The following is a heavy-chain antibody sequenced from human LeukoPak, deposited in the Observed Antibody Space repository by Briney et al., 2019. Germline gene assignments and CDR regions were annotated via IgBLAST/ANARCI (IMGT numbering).Heavy chain of an antibody. V-gene: IGHV3-7*01. CDR2: IKQDGSEK. CDR1: GFTVSSNY. Sequence: GGSLRLSCAASGFTVSSNYMSWVRQAPGKGLEWVANIKQDGSEKYYVDSVKGRFTISRDNAKNSLYLQMNSLRAEDTAVYYCAREGCSSTSCPPEVDAFDIWGQGTMVTVSS. CDR3: AREGCSSTSCPPEVDAFDI. D-gene: IGHD2-2*01. J-gene: IGHJ3*02.